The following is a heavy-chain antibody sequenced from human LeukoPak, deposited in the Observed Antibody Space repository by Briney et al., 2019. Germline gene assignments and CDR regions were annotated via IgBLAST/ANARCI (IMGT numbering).Heavy chain of an antibody. D-gene: IGHD1-26*01. CDR3: AKSGGFGLIDY. V-gene: IGHV4-39*01. Sequence: SETLSLTCTVSGASISGSGYYWGWIRQPPGKGLEWIGSIYSSGSTYYNASLQSRVTISIETSKNQISLRLNSVTAADTAMYYCAKSGGFGLIDYWGQGTLVTVSS. J-gene: IGHJ4*02. CDR1: GASISGSGYY. CDR2: IYSSGST.